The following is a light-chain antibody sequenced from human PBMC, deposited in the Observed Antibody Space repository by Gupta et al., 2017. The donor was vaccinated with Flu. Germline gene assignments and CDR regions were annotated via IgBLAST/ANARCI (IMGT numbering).Light chain of an antibody. CDR3: QRYCTSII. V-gene: IGKV3-20*01. CDR1: QSVNRDQ. CDR2: GTA. Sequence: PGTLSWSPGERATLSVWASQSVNRDQFDWEQQKPGQAPRLLIYGTANRAVGSSDRFSGSGEGKDFTLTSSGRGKEDGDVYYWQRYCTSIIFGQGTKMEIK. J-gene: IGKJ2*01.